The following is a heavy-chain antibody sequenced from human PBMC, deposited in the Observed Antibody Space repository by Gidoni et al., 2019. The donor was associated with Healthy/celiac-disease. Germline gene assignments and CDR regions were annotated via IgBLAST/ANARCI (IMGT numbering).Heavy chain of an antibody. D-gene: IGHD3-3*01. CDR3: ARAQLRTLRRSGRYYYYYYMDV. V-gene: IGHV4-34*01. CDR1: GGSFSGYY. Sequence: QVQLQQWGAGLLKPSETLSLTCAVYGGSFSGYYWSWIRQPPGKRLEWIGEINHSGSTNYNPSLKSRVTISVDTSKNQFSLKLSSVTAADTAVYYCARAQLRTLRRSGRYYYYYYMDVWGKGTTVTVSS. J-gene: IGHJ6*03. CDR2: INHSGST.